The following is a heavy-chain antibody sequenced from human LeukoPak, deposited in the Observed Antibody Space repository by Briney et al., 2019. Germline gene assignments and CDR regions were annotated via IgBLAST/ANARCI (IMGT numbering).Heavy chain of an antibody. D-gene: IGHD3-16*02. CDR3: AKGPRPDLSVLHTLER. Sequence: GGSLRLSCAASGFTFSSYAMSWVRQAPGKGLEWVSAISGSGGSTYYADSVKGRFTISRDNSKSSLYLQMNSLRVEDTAVYHCAKGPRPDLSVLHTLERWGQGVLVTVSS. CDR2: ISGSGGST. J-gene: IGHJ4*02. CDR1: GFTFSSYA. V-gene: IGHV3-23*01.